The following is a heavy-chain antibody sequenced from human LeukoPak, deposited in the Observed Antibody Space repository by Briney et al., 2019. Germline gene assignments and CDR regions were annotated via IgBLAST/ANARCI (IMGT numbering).Heavy chain of an antibody. CDR2: ISSSGTTI. D-gene: IGHD3-10*02. Sequence: GSLRLSCAASGFTFRTSGMNWVRQAPGKGLEWVSYISSSGTTISYAQSVKGRFTITRDNAQNSLTLHMNTLRAEDTAVYYCAELGITMIGGVWGKGTTVTISS. CDR1: GFTFRTSG. J-gene: IGHJ6*04. CDR3: AELGITMIGGV. V-gene: IGHV3-48*01.